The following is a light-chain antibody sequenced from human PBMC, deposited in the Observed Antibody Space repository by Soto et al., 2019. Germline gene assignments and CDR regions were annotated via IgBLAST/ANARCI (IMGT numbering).Light chain of an antibody. CDR3: QQYGHSLWT. V-gene: IGKV3-20*01. CDR2: GAS. J-gene: IGKJ1*01. CDR1: QSVSST. Sequence: EIVMTQSPTTLSVSPGERATLSCRASQSVSSTLAWYQQKPGQAPRLLIYGASSRATGIPDRFSGSGSGTDFTLTISRLEPEDYAVYYCQQYGHSLWTFGQGAKVDI.